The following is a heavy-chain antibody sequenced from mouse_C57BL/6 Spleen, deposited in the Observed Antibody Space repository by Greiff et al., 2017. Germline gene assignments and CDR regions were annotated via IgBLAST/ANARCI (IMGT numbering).Heavy chain of an antibody. CDR2: IYPGSGST. CDR1: GYTFTSYW. CDR3: ARVNYDYDGYYFDY. Sequence: VQLQQPGAELVKPGASVKMSCKASGYTFTSYWITWVKQRPGQGLEWIGDIYPGSGSTNYNEKFKSKATLTVDTSSSTAYMQLSSLTSEDSAVYYCARVNYDYDGYYFDYWGQGTTLTVSS. V-gene: IGHV1-55*01. D-gene: IGHD2-4*01. J-gene: IGHJ2*01.